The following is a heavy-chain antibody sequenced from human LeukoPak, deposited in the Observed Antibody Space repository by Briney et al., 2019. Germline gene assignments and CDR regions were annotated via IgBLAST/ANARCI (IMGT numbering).Heavy chain of an antibody. J-gene: IGHJ4*02. CDR2: IYHSGGT. V-gene: IGHV4-38-2*01. D-gene: IGHD2-2*01. CDR1: GYSISSGYY. Sequence: SETLSLTCVVSGYSISSGYYWGWIRQPPGKGLEWIGTIYHSGGTYCNPSLKSRVTISVDTSKNQFSLKLGSVTAADTAVYYCARHGGLVVPAAPDYWGQGTLVTVSS. CDR3: ARHGGLVVPAAPDY.